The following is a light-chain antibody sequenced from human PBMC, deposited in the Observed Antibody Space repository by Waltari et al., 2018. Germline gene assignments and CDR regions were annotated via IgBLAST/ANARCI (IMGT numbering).Light chain of an antibody. V-gene: IGLV2-23*02. Sequence: QSALTQPASVAGSPGHSSTIPSTGSSSYVGSYNLVYWYQHHPDKAPQLIIYEFTKWPSGVSNRFSGSKSGNTASLTISGLLAEDEADYYCCSYAGGTTFIFGGGTKLTVL. J-gene: IGLJ2*01. CDR3: CSYAGGTTFI. CDR1: SSYVGSYNL. CDR2: EFT.